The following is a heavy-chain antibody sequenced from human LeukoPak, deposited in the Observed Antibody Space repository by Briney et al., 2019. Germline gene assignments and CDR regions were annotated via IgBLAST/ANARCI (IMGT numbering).Heavy chain of an antibody. CDR3: ARGLTSSGWFSYYYGMDV. J-gene: IGHJ6*02. CDR1: GFTFSSYT. V-gene: IGHV3-30*04. Sequence: PGRSLRLSCAVSGFTFSSYTMHWVRQAPGTGLEWLTLISYDGSDKYYADSVKGRFTISRDNSKNTLYLQMNSLSAEDTALYYCARGLTSSGWFSYYYGMDVWGLGTTVTVSS. D-gene: IGHD6-19*01. CDR2: ISYDGSDK.